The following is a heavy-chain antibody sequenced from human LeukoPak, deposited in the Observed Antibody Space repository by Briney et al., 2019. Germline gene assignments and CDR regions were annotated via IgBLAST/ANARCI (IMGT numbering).Heavy chain of an antibody. CDR2: ISAYNGNT. V-gene: IGHV1-18*01. CDR3: ARDRGRYGSGSYYFDY. J-gene: IGHJ4*02. D-gene: IGHD3-10*01. Sequence: ASVKVSCKASGYTFTSYGISWVRQAPGQGLEWMGWISAYNGNTNYAQKLQGRVTMTTDTSTSTVYMELSSLRSEDTAVYYCARDRGRYGSGSYYFDYWGQGTLVTVSS. CDR1: GYTFTSYG.